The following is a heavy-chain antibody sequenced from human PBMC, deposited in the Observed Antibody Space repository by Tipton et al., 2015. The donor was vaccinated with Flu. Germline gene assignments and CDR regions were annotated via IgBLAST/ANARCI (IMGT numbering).Heavy chain of an antibody. CDR1: GGSISSYY. J-gene: IGHJ4*02. CDR2: IYYSGST. Sequence: TLSLTCTVSGGSISSYYWSWIRQPPGKGLEWIGYIYYSGSTNYNPSLKSRVTISVDTSKNQFSLKLSSVTAADTAVYYCTRGSIFGVVIIPCDYWGQGTLVTVSS. D-gene: IGHD3-3*01. V-gene: IGHV4-59*01. CDR3: TRGSIFGVVIIPCDY.